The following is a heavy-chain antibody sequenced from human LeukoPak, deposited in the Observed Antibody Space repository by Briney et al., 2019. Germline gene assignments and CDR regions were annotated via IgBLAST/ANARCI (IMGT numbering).Heavy chain of an antibody. J-gene: IGHJ3*02. D-gene: IGHD3-16*01. V-gene: IGHV1-69*05. CDR1: GGTFSSYA. Sequence: SVKVSCKASGGTFSSYAISWVRQAPGQGLEWMGGIILIFGTANYAQKFQGRVTITTDESTSTAYMELSSLRSEDTAVYYCARDVGDRGAFDIWGQGTMVTVSS. CDR3: ARDVGDRGAFDI. CDR2: IILIFGTA.